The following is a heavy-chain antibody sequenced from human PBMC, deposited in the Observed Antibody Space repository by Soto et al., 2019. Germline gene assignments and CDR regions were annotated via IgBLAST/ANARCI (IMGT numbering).Heavy chain of an antibody. CDR1: GGTFSSYA. Sequence: QVQLVQSGAEVKKPGSSVKVSCKASGGTFSSYAISWVRQAPGQGLEWMGGIIPIFGTANYAQKFQXXXXXXXXXXXXXXXXXXXXXXXXXXXXXXXXXXIGXVGATRRPDDAFDIWGQGTMVTVXS. D-gene: IGHD1-26*01. V-gene: IGHV1-69*01. CDR3: XXXIGXVGATRRPDDAFDI. CDR2: IIPIFGTA. J-gene: IGHJ3*02.